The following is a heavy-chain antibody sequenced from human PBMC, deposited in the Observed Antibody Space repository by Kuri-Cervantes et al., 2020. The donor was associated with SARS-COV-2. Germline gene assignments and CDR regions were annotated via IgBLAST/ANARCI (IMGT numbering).Heavy chain of an antibody. CDR3: ARDVWSGYYYGMDV. Sequence: SCAASGFTFSSYAMHWVRQAPGKGLERVAVISYDGSKKYYADSVKGRFTITRNNSKNTLYLQMNSLRAEDTAVYYCARDVWSGYYYGMDVWGQGTTVTVSS. V-gene: IGHV3-30-3*01. D-gene: IGHD3-3*01. CDR2: ISYDGSKK. CDR1: GFTFSSYA. J-gene: IGHJ6*02.